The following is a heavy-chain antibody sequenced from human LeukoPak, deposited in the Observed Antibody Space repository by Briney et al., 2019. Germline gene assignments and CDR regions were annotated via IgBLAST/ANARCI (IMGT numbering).Heavy chain of an antibody. D-gene: IGHD3-22*01. J-gene: IGHJ4*02. CDR3: ARVQYYYDSSGYAPFDY. V-gene: IGHV3-48*04. Sequence: GGSLRLSCAASGSGFTFNNYWMHWVRQAPGTGLEWVAYISSDTDTMYYADSVKGRFTISRDNTKNSLYLQMNSLRAEDTAVYYCARVQYYYDSSGYAPFDYWGQGTLVTVSS. CDR2: ISSDTDTM. CDR1: GSGFTFNNYW.